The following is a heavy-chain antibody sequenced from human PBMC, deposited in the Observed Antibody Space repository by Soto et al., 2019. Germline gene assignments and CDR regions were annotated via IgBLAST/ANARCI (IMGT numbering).Heavy chain of an antibody. CDR2: ISCCGGSA. Sequence: GGSLRLSCVASGFNFKKFAMAWVRQAAGEGLEWVSGISCCGGSASYADSVKGRFSIARDDSKNTVSLQLNSLRVEDAAQYYCAKADGQQWLIPHLDNWGQGTLVTVSS. CDR1: GFNFKKFA. J-gene: IGHJ4*02. CDR3: AKADGQQWLIPHLDN. V-gene: IGHV3-23*01. D-gene: IGHD6-19*01.